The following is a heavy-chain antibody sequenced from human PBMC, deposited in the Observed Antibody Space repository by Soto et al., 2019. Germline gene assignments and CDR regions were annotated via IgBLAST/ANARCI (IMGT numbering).Heavy chain of an antibody. Sequence: GGSLRLSCAASGFTFSSYAMSWVRQAPGKRLEWVSAISGSGGSTYYADSVKGRFTISRDNSKNTLYLQMNSLRAEDTAVYYCAKDPFPSLRLRAFDIWGQGTMVTVSS. V-gene: IGHV3-23*01. D-gene: IGHD4-17*01. CDR2: ISGSGGST. CDR3: AKDPFPSLRLRAFDI. J-gene: IGHJ3*02. CDR1: GFTFSSYA.